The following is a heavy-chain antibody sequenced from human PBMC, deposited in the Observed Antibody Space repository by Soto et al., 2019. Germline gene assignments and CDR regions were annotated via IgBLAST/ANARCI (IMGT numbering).Heavy chain of an antibody. CDR2: INHSGST. CDR3: ERGGWAKGDYFDY. V-gene: IGHV4-34*01. CDR1: GVSFSGYD. J-gene: IGHJ4*02. Sequence: SDTLSLTCAVYGVSFSGYDWSWIRQPPGKGLEWIGEINHSGSTNYNPSLKSRVTISVDTSKNQFSLKLSSVTAAETAVYYCERGGWAKGDYFDYWGQGNLVTVSS.